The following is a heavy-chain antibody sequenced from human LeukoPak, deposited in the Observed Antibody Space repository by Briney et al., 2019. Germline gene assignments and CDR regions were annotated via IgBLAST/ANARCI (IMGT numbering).Heavy chain of an antibody. Sequence: SETLSLTCAVYGGSFSGYYWSWIRQPPGKGLEWIGEINHSGSTNYNPSLKSRVPISVDTSKNQFSLKLSSVTAADTAVYYCASGYYDILTGYSNWFDPWGQGTLVTVSS. CDR1: GGSFSGYY. D-gene: IGHD3-9*01. CDR2: INHSGST. V-gene: IGHV4-34*01. J-gene: IGHJ5*02. CDR3: ASGYYDILTGYSNWFDP.